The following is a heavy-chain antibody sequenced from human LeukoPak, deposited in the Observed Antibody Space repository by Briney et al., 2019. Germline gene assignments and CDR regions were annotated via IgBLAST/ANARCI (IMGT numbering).Heavy chain of an antibody. J-gene: IGHJ4*02. D-gene: IGHD3-9*01. CDR3: ATRWGTDYDILLSQRDYFDY. CDR2: IIPILDIS. V-gene: IGHV1-69*04. Sequence: GASVKVSCKASGGTFSNYAISWVRQAPGQGLEWMGRIIPILDISNYAQKFQGRVTFTADKSTSTAYMELSSLRSEDTAVYYCATRWGTDYDILLSQRDYFDYWGQGTLVTVSS. CDR1: GGTFSNYA.